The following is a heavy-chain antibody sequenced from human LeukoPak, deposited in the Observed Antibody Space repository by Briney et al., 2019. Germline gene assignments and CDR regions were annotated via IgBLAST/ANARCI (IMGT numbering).Heavy chain of an antibody. CDR1: GYTFTSYG. CDR2: ISAYNGNT. Sequence: GASVKVSCKASGYTFTSYGISWVRQAPGQGLEWMGWISAYNGNTNYAQKFQGRVTITRDTSASTAYMELSSLRSEDTAVYYCARFYCSGGSCYHFYHPLDYWGQGTLVTVSS. V-gene: IGHV1-18*01. D-gene: IGHD2-15*01. J-gene: IGHJ4*02. CDR3: ARFYCSGGSCYHFYHPLDY.